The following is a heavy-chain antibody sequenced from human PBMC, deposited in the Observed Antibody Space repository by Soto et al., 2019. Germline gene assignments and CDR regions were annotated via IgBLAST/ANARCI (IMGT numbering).Heavy chain of an antibody. V-gene: IGHV1-46*01. D-gene: IGHD5-12*01. CDR1: GYTFTSYY. Sequence: GASVKVSCKASGYTFTSYYMHWVRQAPGQGLEWMGIINPSGGSTSYAQKFQGRVTMTRDTSTSTVYMELSSLRSEDTAVYYCASNSRYSGYDREDYFDYWGQGTLVTVSS. J-gene: IGHJ4*02. CDR3: ASNSRYSGYDREDYFDY. CDR2: INPSGGST.